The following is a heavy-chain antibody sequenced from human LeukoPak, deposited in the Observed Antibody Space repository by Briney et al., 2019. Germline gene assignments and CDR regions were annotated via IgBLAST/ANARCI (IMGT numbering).Heavy chain of an antibody. D-gene: IGHD6-13*01. J-gene: IGHJ4*02. CDR1: GYSFTSYW. Sequence: GECLKISCKGSGYSFTSYWIGWVRQMPGKGLEWMGVSYPGDSDTRYSPSFQGQVTISADKSISTAYLQWSSLRASDTAMYYCARQKKYSTSWYLDYWGQGTLVTVSS. V-gene: IGHV5-51*01. CDR2: SYPGDSDT. CDR3: ARQKKYSTSWYLDY.